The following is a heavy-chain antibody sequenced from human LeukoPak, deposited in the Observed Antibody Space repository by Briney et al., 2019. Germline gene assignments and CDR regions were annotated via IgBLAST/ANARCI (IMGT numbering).Heavy chain of an antibody. CDR1: GYTFTSYA. D-gene: IGHD3-10*01. Sequence: ASVKVSCKASGYTFTSYAMNWVRQAPGQGLEWMGWINTNTGNPTFAQGFTGRFVFSLDTSVSTAYLQISSLKAEDTAVYYCARVYPYGSGNHYYYYGMDVWGQGTTVTVSS. CDR2: INTNTGNP. J-gene: IGHJ6*02. CDR3: ARVYPYGSGNHYYYYGMDV. V-gene: IGHV7-4-1*02.